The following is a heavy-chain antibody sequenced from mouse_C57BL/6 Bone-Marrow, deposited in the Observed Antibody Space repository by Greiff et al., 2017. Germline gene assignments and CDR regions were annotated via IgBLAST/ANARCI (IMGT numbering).Heavy chain of an antibody. D-gene: IGHD1-1*01. V-gene: IGHV1-81*01. CDR2: IYPRSGNT. J-gene: IGHJ3*01. Sequence: QVQLKQSGAELARPGASVKLSCKASGYTFTSYGISWVKQRTGQGLEWIGEIYPRSGNTYYNEKFKGKATLTADKSSSTAYMELRSLTSEDSAVYFCARGRITTVVPFAYWGQGTLVTVSA. CDR3: ARGRITTVVPFAY. CDR1: GYTFTSYG.